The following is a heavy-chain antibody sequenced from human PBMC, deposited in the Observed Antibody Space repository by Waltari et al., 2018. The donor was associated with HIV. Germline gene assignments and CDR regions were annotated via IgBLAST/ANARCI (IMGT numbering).Heavy chain of an antibody. CDR2: IYHSGST. Sequence: QVQLQESGPGLVKPSGTLSLTCAVSGGSISVSYWWTWVRQPPGKGLEWLGEIYHSGSTNYNPSLLSRVTISLAKSKNQFSLRLTSVTAADTAVYYCARAGNDLDYWGQGTLVAVSS. CDR3: ARAGNDLDY. CDR1: GGSISVSYW. V-gene: IGHV4-4*02. J-gene: IGHJ4*02.